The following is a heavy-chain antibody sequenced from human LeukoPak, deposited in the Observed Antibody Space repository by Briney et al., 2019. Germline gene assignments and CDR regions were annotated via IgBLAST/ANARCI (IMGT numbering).Heavy chain of an antibody. V-gene: IGHV3-43*02. CDR1: GFTFDDYA. CDR3: AKDLGSSWDLWPPEMTSLDY. CDR2: ISGDGGST. J-gene: IGHJ4*02. D-gene: IGHD6-13*01. Sequence: RGSLRLSCAASGFTFDDYAMHWVRQAPGKGLEWVSLISGDGGSTYYADSVKGRFTISRDNSKNSLYLQMNSLRTEDTALYYCAKDLGSSWDLWPPEMTSLDYWGQGTLLTVSS.